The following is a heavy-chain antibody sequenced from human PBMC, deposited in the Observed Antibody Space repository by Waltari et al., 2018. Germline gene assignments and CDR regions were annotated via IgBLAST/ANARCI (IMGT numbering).Heavy chain of an antibody. D-gene: IGHD6-13*01. J-gene: IGHJ4*02. CDR1: GGSISSHY. CDR3: ARRQQQLGAFDY. Sequence: QVQLQESGPGLVKPSETLSLTCTVSGGSISSHYWSWIRQPPGKGLEWIGYIYYSGSTNYNPSLKSRVTISVDTSKNQFSLKLSSVTAADTAVYYCARRQQQLGAFDYWGQGTLVTVSS. V-gene: IGHV4-59*11. CDR2: IYYSGST.